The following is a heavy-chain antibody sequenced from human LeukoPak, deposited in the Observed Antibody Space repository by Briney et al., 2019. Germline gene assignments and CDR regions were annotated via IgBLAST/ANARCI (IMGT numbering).Heavy chain of an antibody. J-gene: IGHJ4*02. CDR2: INPSGGST. D-gene: IGHD2-8*02. Sequence: GASVKVSCKASGYTFANFYMYWVRQAPGQGLEWMGIINPSGGSTTYAQRFQGRVIMTSDTSTTTVYMELSSLRSEGTAVYYCARGAGGVDSWGQGTLVTVSS. CDR1: GYTFANFY. V-gene: IGHV1-46*01. CDR3: ARGAGGVDS.